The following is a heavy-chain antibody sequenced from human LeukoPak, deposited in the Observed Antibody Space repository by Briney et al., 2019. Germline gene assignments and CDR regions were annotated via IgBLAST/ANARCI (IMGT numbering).Heavy chain of an antibody. J-gene: IGHJ4*02. D-gene: IGHD2-2*01. V-gene: IGHV3-23*01. Sequence: PGGSLRLSCAASGFTFRSYAMSGVRQAPGKGVEWVSAIRGSGASTYYAHSVKARFTISRDNSKNTLYLQMNSLRAEDTAVYYCAKDALPASIANFDYWGQGTLVTVSS. CDR2: IRGSGAST. CDR1: GFTFRSYA. CDR3: AKDALPASIANFDY.